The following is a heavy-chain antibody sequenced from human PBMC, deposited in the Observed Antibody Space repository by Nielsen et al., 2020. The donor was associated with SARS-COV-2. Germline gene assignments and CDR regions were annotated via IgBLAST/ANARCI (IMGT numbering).Heavy chain of an antibody. CDR1: GLTLRNAW. CDR2: IKSKSDGGLI. V-gene: IGHV3-15*01. J-gene: IGHJ6*03. CDR3: TTEVAAAAMTGYHYYYMDV. D-gene: IGHD6-13*01. Sequence: GESLKISCAGPGLTLRNAWMHWVRQAPGKGLEWVGRIKSKSDGGLIEYAAPVKGRFTVSRDDSKNTLYLEMNSLKREDTAVYYCTTEVAAAAMTGYHYYYMDVWGKGTTVTVSS.